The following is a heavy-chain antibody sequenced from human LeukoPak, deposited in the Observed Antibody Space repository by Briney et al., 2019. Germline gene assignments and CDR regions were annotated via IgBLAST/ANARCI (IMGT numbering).Heavy chain of an antibody. CDR1: GGSISSGGYS. Sequence: SETLSLTCAVSGGSISSGGYSWSWIRQPPGKGLEWIGYIYYSGSTYYNPSLKSRVTISVDTSKNQFSLKLSSATAADTAVYYCARGGGYNRNWFDPWGQGTLVTVSS. J-gene: IGHJ5*02. CDR2: IYYSGST. CDR3: ARGGGYNRNWFDP. V-gene: IGHV4-30-4*07. D-gene: IGHD6-13*01.